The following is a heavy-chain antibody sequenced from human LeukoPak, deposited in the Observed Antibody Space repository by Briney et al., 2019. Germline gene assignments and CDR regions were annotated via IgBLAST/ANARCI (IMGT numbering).Heavy chain of an antibody. CDR2: IYYSGST. Sequence: SEALSLTCTVSGGSINSYYWSWIRQPPGKGLEWIGYIYYSGSTKYNPSLESRVTISVDTSKNQFSLKLSSVTAADTAVYYCARALGSSVTHYYMDVWGKGTTVTVSS. D-gene: IGHD6-6*01. V-gene: IGHV4-59*01. CDR3: ARALGSSVTHYYMDV. J-gene: IGHJ6*03. CDR1: GGSINSYY.